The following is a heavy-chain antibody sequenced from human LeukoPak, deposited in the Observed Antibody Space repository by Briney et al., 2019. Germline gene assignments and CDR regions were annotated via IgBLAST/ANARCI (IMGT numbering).Heavy chain of an antibody. V-gene: IGHV4-59*08. Sequence: SETLSLTCAVYGGSFSGYYWSWIRQPPGKGLEWIGYIYYSGSTNYNPSLKSRVTISVDTSKNQFSLKLSSVTAADTAVYYCARQGGYNYGFDYWGQGTLVTVSS. CDR3: ARQGGYNYGFDY. J-gene: IGHJ4*02. CDR1: GGSFSGYY. CDR2: IYYSGST. D-gene: IGHD5-12*01.